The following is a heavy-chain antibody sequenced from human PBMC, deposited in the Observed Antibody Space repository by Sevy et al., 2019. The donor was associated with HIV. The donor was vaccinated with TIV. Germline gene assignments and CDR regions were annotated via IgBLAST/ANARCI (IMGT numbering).Heavy chain of an antibody. CDR3: ARGRQQHY. Sequence: GSLRLSCAASGFTVSSNYMSWVRQAPGKGLEWVSVIYSGGSTYYADSVKGRFTLSRDNSKNTLNLQMNSLRAEDTAVYYCARGRQQHYWGQGTLVTVSS. J-gene: IGHJ4*02. CDR2: IYSGGST. V-gene: IGHV3-53*01. CDR1: GFTVSSNY. D-gene: IGHD6-13*01.